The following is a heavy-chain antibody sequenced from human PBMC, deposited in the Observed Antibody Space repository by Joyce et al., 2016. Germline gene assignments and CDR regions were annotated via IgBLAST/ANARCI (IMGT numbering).Heavy chain of an antibody. J-gene: IGHJ4*02. Sequence: EVQLVDSGGGLVQPGGSLRLSCAASGFTFGDRYMDWVRRAPGKGLEWVGRSKAKAGSYATEYAASVKGRFTISRDDSKNSLFLQMSSLKIEDTAIYYCTTASCLSGSCSSDYWGQGTLVTVSS. CDR2: SKAKAGSYAT. D-gene: IGHD3-10*01. CDR1: GFTFGDRY. CDR3: TTASCLSGSCSSDY. V-gene: IGHV3-72*01.